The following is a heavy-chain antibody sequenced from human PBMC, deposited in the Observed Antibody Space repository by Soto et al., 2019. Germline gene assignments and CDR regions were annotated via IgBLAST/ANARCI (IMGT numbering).Heavy chain of an antibody. CDR2: IIPIFGTA. CDR1: GGTFSSYA. Sequence: SVKVSCKASGGTFSSYAISWVRQAPGQGLEWMGGIIPIFGTANYAQKFQGRVTITADESTSTAYMELSSLRSEDTAVYYCAVRYEPEAGSYSWRSFDPWGQGTLVTVSS. CDR3: AVRYEPEAGSYSWRSFDP. V-gene: IGHV1-69*13. D-gene: IGHD3-10*01. J-gene: IGHJ5*02.